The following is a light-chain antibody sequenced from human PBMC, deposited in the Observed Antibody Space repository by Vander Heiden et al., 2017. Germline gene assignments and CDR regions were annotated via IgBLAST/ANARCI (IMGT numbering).Light chain of an antibody. V-gene: IGKV1-9*01. CDR2: ATS. CDR1: QGISGD. Sequence: DIQLSQSPSFLSASVGDRVSITCRTSQGISGDLACYQQKPGKAPKLLIYATSTLQSGVPSRFSGSGSGTEFTLTISSLQPEDFATYYCQQLNSYPRTFGGGTKVEIQ. CDR3: QQLNSYPRT. J-gene: IGKJ4*01.